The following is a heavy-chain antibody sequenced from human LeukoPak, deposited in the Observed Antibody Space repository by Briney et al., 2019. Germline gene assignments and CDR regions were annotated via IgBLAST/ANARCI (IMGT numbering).Heavy chain of an antibody. V-gene: IGHV4-30-4*01. J-gene: IGHJ6*02. CDR3: ATDPYSSSSPYYYGMDV. CDR2: IYYSGST. D-gene: IGHD6-13*01. CDR1: GGSISSGDYY. Sequence: SETLSLTCTVSGGSISSGDYYRSWIRQPPGKGLEWIGYIYYSGSTYYNPSLKSRVTISVDTSKNQFSLKLSSVTAADTAVYYCATDPYSSSSPYYYGMDVWGQGTTVTVSS.